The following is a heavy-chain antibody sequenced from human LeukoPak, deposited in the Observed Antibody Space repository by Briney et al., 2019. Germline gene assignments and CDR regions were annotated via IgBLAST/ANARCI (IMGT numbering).Heavy chain of an antibody. CDR1: GLTFDDSA. CDR3: ARGGSYRAPDYNYYYGMDV. Sequence: GGSLRLSCAASGLTFDDSAMHWVRQVPGKGLEWVAGINRSGGTVGYADSVKGRFTISRDNAKNSLYLQMSSLRADDTAVYYCARGGSYRAPDYNYYYGMDVWGQGTMVTVSS. J-gene: IGHJ6*02. CDR2: INRSGGTV. D-gene: IGHD3-16*02. V-gene: IGHV3-9*01.